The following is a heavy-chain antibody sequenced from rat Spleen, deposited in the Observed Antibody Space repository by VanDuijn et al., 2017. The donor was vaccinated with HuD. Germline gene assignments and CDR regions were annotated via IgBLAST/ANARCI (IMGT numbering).Heavy chain of an antibody. V-gene: IGHV5-20*01. J-gene: IGHJ2*01. CDR3: TTGANTPYWYFDF. Sequence: EVQLVESGGGLVQPGRSMKLSCAASGFTFSNYDMAWVRQAPTKGLEWVASISYDGSSTYYRDSVKGRFTISRDNAKSTLYLQMDSLRSEDTATYYCTTGANTPYWYFDFWGQGVMVTVSS. CDR1: GFTFSNYD. CDR2: ISYDGSST. D-gene: IGHD4-2*01.